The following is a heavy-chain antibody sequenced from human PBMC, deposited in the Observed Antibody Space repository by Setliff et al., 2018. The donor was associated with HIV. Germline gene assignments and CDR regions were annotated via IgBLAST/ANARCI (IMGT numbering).Heavy chain of an antibody. D-gene: IGHD5-12*01. Sequence: PSETLSLTCTVSGGSISSHYWSWIRQPPGKGLEWIGYIYYSGSTNYNPSLMSRVTISVDTSKNQISLKLTSVTAADTAVYYCARESTGGSRNFDYWGQGTLVTVSS. V-gene: IGHV4-59*11. CDR3: ARESTGGSRNFDY. CDR2: IYYSGST. J-gene: IGHJ4*02. CDR1: GGSISSHY.